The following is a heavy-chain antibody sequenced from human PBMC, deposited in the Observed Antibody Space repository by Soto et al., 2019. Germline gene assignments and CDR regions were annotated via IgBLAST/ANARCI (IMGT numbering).Heavy chain of an antibody. J-gene: IGHJ6*02. Sequence: QVQLVESGGGVVQPGRSLRLSCAASGFTFSSYAMHWVRQAPGKGLEWVAVISYDGSNKYYADSVKGRFTISRDNSKTKLYLQMNSLRAEDTAVYYCARDYGDYYYGMDVWGQGTTVTVSS. CDR2: ISYDGSNK. CDR3: ARDYGDYYYGMDV. CDR1: GFTFSSYA. V-gene: IGHV3-30-3*01. D-gene: IGHD4-17*01.